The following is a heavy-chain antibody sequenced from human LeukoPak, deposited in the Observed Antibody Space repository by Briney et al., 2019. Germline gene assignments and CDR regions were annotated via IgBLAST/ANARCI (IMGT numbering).Heavy chain of an antibody. V-gene: IGHV1-8*01. D-gene: IGHD6-13*01. CDR1: GYTFTSYD. J-gene: IGHJ4*02. CDR3: ARGPAAGNYFDY. Sequence: ASVKVSCKASGYTFTSYDINWVRQATGQGLGWMGWMNPNSGNTGYAQKFQGRVTMTRNTSISTAYMELSSLRSEDTAVYYCARGPAAGNYFDYWGQGTLVTVSS. CDR2: MNPNSGNT.